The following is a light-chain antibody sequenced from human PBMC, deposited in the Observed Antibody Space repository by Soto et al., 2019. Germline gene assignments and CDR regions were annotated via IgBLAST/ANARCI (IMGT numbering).Light chain of an antibody. V-gene: IGLV1-51*01. Sequence: QAVLRPSRSVCAAPGQMVTISCSGSSSNIGGNSVSWYQQLPGTAPKLLIYDDNKRPSGIPDRFSGSKSGTSATLGITGFQTGDEDDYYCGSWDSSLSAYVFGTGTKV. CDR1: SSNIGGNS. CDR3: GSWDSSLSAYV. CDR2: DDN. J-gene: IGLJ1*01.